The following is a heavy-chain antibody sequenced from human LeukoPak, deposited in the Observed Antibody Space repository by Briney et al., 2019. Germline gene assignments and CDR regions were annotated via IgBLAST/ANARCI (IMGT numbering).Heavy chain of an antibody. V-gene: IGHV1-69*13. Sequence: VASVKVSCKASGGTFSIYAISWVRQAPGQGLEWMGGIIPIFGTANYAQKFQGRVTITADESTSTAYMELSSLRSEDTAVYYCARGAGRIAVAGTWVDYWGQGTLVTVSS. J-gene: IGHJ4*02. CDR2: IIPIFGTA. CDR1: GGTFSIYA. CDR3: ARGAGRIAVAGTWVDY. D-gene: IGHD6-19*01.